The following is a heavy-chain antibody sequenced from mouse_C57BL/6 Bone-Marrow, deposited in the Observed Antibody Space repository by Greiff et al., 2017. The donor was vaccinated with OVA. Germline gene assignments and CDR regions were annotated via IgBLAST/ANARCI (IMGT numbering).Heavy chain of an antibody. CDR1: GYPFTSYW. CDR2: IDPSDSYT. CDR3: AKGYYYGSSPYY. J-gene: IGHJ2*01. D-gene: IGHD1-1*01. V-gene: IGHV1-69*01. Sequence: QVQLQQPGAELVMPGASVKLSCKASGYPFTSYWMHWVKQMPGQGLEWIGEIDPSDSYTNYNQKFKGKSTLTVDKSSSTAYMQLSSLTSEDSAVYYCAKGYYYGSSPYYWGQGTTLTVSS.